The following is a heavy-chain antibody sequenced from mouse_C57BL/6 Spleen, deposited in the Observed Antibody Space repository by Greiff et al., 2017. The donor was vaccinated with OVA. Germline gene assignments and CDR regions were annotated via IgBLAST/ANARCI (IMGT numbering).Heavy chain of an antibody. V-gene: IGHV1-72*01. CDR3: AIYYGSSYVGSY. J-gene: IGHJ2*01. D-gene: IGHD1-1*01. CDR2: IDPNSGGT. CDR1: GYTFTSYW. Sequence: VQLQQPGAELVKPGASVKLSCKASGYTFTSYWMHWVKQRPGRGLEWIGRIDPNSGGTKYNEKFKSKATLTVNKPSSTSYMQLSSLTSEDSAVYYCAIYYGSSYVGSYWGQGTTLTVSS.